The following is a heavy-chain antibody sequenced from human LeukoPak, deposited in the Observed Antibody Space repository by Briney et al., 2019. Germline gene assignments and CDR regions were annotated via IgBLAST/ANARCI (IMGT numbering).Heavy chain of an antibody. J-gene: IGHJ4*02. V-gene: IGHV4-38-2*01. CDR3: AVNYYGSGRPTNAFDY. D-gene: IGHD3-10*01. CDR1: GYSISSGYY. CDR2: IYHSGST. Sequence: SETLSLTCAVSGYSISSGYYWGWIRPPPGKGLEWIGSIYHSGSTYYNPSLNSRVTISVDTSKNQFSLKLTSVTAADTAVYYCAVNYYGSGRPTNAFDYWGQGTLVTVSS.